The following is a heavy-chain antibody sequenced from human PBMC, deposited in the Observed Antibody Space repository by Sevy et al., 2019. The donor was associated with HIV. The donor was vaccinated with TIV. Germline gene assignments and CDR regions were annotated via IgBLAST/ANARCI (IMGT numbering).Heavy chain of an antibody. CDR2: ISWNSGSI. J-gene: IGHJ4*02. CDR3: AKQYSGYGFGGFDY. CDR1: GFTFDDYA. D-gene: IGHD5-12*01. Sequence: GGSLRLSCAASGFTFDDYAMHWVRQAPGKGLEWVSGISWNSGSIGYAYSVKGRFTISRDNAKNSLYLQMNSLRAEDTALYYCAKQYSGYGFGGFDYWGQGTLVTVSS. V-gene: IGHV3-9*01.